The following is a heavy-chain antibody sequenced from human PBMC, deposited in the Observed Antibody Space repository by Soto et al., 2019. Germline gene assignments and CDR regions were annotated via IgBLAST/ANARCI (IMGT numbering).Heavy chain of an antibody. D-gene: IGHD4-17*01. V-gene: IGHV3-7*01. CDR2: IKQDGSEK. Sequence: GGSLRLSCAASGFTFSSYWMSWVRQAPGKGLEWVANIKQDGSEKYYVDSVKGRFTISRDNAKNSLYLQMNSLRAEDTAVYYCAREPHDYGDYVVYFDYWGQGTLVTVSS. CDR3: AREPHDYGDYVVYFDY. J-gene: IGHJ4*02. CDR1: GFTFSSYW.